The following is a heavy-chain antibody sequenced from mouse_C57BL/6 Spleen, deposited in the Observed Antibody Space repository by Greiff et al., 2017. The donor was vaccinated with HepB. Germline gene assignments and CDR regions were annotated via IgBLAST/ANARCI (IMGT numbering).Heavy chain of an antibody. CDR2: IWSGGST. CDR3: ARNEATVVGYYAMDY. Sequence: QVQLKESGPGLVQPSQSLSITCTVSGFSLTSYGVHWVRQSPGKGLEWLGVIWSGGSTDYNAAFISRLSISKDNSKSQVFFKMNSLQADDTAIYYCARNEATVVGYYAMDYWGQGTSDTVSS. CDR1: GFSLTSYG. J-gene: IGHJ4*01. V-gene: IGHV2-2*01. D-gene: IGHD1-1*01.